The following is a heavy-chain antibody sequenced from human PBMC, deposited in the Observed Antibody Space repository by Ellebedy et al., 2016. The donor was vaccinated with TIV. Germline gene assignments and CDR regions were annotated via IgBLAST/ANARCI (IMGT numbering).Heavy chain of an antibody. V-gene: IGHV3-23*01. CDR3: AKGGYYNLDY. CDR1: GLTFSSYV. CDR2: ITGSGDST. Sequence: GGSLRLXXAASGLTFSSYVMNWVRQAPGKGLERVSAITGSGDSTYYADSVKGRFTISRDNSKNTLYLQMNGLRAEDTAVFYCAKGGYYNLDYWGPGILVTVSS. D-gene: IGHD3-9*01. J-gene: IGHJ4*02.